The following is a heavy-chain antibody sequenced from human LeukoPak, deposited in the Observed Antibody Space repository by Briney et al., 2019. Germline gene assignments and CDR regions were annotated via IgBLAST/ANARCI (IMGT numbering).Heavy chain of an antibody. Sequence: SETLSLTCAVYGGSFSGYYGSWVPRPPGKGLRGIGEFNHSGSTNYNPSLKSRVTISVDPSKNQFSLKLSSVTAADTAVYYCARGYGGYNLHYYYYMDVWGKGATVTVSS. CDR1: GGSFSGYY. D-gene: IGHD4-17*01. CDR2: FNHSGST. CDR3: ARGYGGYNLHYYYYMDV. J-gene: IGHJ6*03. V-gene: IGHV4-34*01.